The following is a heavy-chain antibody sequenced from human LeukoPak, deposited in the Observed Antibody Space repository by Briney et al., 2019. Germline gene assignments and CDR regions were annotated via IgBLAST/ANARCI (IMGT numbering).Heavy chain of an antibody. CDR1: GGSISSSSYY. Sequence: SETLSLTCTVSGGSISSSSYYWGWIRQPPGKGLDWIGSFYYSGNTNYNPSLKSRVTISVDTSKNQFSLKLSSVTAADTAVYYCARAEIYDFWSGYSNWFDPWGQGTLVTVSS. J-gene: IGHJ5*02. CDR3: ARAEIYDFWSGYSNWFDP. D-gene: IGHD3-3*01. CDR2: FYYSGNT. V-gene: IGHV4-39*07.